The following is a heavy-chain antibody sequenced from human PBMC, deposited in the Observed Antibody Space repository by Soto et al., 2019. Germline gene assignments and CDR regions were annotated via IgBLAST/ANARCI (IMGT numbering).Heavy chain of an antibody. Sequence: SETLSLTCTVSGGSISSYYWSWIRQPPGKGLEWIGYIYYSGSTNYNPSLKSRVTISVDTSKNQFSLKLSSVTAADTAVYYCARDRSSGGISFDPWGQGTLVTVSS. CDR2: IYYSGST. J-gene: IGHJ5*02. CDR3: ARDRSSGGISFDP. D-gene: IGHD3-16*01. V-gene: IGHV4-59*01. CDR1: GGSISSYY.